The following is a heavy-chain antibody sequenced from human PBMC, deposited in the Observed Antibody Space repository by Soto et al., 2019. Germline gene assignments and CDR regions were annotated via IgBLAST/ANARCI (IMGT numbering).Heavy chain of an antibody. CDR2: ISGSGGST. Sequence: GSLRLSCAASGFTFSSYAMSWVRQAPGKGLEWVSAISGSGGSTYYADSVEGRFTISRDNSKNTLYLQMNSLRAEDTAVYYCAKYLVGATIWYGMDVWGQGTTVTVSS. CDR3: AKYLVGATIWYGMDV. V-gene: IGHV3-23*01. J-gene: IGHJ6*02. D-gene: IGHD1-26*01. CDR1: GFTFSSYA.